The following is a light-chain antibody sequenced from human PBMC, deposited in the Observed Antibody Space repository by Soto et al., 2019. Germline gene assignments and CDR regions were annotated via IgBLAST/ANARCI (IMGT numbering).Light chain of an antibody. Sequence: QSVLTPPPSSPVSPAQSLTISCTGTRSDVGGYNYVSWYQQHPGKVPKVLISEVNKRPSGVPDRFSGSKSGNTASLTVSGLQADDEADYYCSSFAGTFFVFGTGTKVTVL. J-gene: IGLJ1*01. CDR3: SSFAGTFFV. CDR1: RSDVGGYNY. CDR2: EVN. V-gene: IGLV2-8*01.